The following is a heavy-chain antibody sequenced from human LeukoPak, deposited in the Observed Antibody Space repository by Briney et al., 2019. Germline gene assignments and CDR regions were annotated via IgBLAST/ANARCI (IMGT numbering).Heavy chain of an antibody. Sequence: SVKVSCKASGGTFSSYAISWVRQAPGQGLGWMGGIIPIFGTANYAQKFQGRVTITADESTSTAYMELSSLRSEDTAVYYCARYYYGSGSYYYFDYWGQGTLVTVSS. J-gene: IGHJ4*02. CDR1: GGTFSSYA. D-gene: IGHD3-10*01. V-gene: IGHV1-69*13. CDR2: IIPIFGTA. CDR3: ARYYYGSGSYYYFDY.